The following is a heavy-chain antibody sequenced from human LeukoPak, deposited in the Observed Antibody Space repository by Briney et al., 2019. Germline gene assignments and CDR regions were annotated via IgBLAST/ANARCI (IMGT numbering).Heavy chain of an antibody. CDR3: GRDMGGILTGYYPAYFDY. CDR2: ISSSSSYI. Sequence: GGSLRLSCAASGLTLSSYSMNWVRQAPGKGLEWVSSISSSSSYIYYADSVKGRFTISRDNAKNSLYVQMNSLRAEDKAVYCCGRDMGGILTGYYPAYFDYWGQGTLVTVSS. J-gene: IGHJ4*02. CDR1: GLTLSSYS. V-gene: IGHV3-21*01. D-gene: IGHD3-9*01.